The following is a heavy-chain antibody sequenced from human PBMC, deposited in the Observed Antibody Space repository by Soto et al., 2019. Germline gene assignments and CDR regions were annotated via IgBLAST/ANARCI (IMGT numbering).Heavy chain of an antibody. CDR3: ATWHLREHAYDI. D-gene: IGHD3-10*01. V-gene: IGHV3-53*01. CDR2: LYDLDGT. Sequence: GALRLSGAACVFTFRGKKYVACVRQAPGKGLEWVSALYDLDGTYYADSVKGRFTTSSDSSRTTVYLQMNDLRPDDTAVYSCATWHLREHAYDIWGQGTTVTVSS. J-gene: IGHJ3*02. CDR1: VFTFRGKKY.